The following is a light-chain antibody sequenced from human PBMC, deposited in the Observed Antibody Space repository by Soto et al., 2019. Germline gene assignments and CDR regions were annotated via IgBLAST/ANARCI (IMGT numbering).Light chain of an antibody. CDR1: QSVSSTY. J-gene: IGKJ1*01. Sequence: ELVLTQSPGTLSLSPGERATLSCRASQSVSSTYLAWYQQRPGQAPRLLIYGASSRATGIPDRFSGSGSGTDFTLTISRLEPEDFAVYYCQQYGSSAWTFGQGTRWIS. CDR3: QQYGSSAWT. V-gene: IGKV3-20*01. CDR2: GAS.